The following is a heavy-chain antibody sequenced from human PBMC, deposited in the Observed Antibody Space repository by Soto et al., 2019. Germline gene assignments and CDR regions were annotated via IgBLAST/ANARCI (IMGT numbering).Heavy chain of an antibody. V-gene: IGHV4-39*01. J-gene: IGHJ4*02. D-gene: IGHD5-12*01. CDR1: GGSISSSSYY. CDR3: ASRGYSGYDSFHYFDY. Sequence: PSETLSLTCTVSGGSISSSSYYWGWIRLPPGKGLEWIGSIYYSGSTYYNPSLKSRVTISVDTSKNQFSLKLSSVTAADSAVYYCASRGYSGYDSFHYFDYWGQGTLVTVSS. CDR2: IYYSGST.